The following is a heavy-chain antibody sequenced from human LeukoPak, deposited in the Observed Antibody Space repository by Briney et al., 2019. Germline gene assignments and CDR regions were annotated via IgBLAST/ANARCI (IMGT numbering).Heavy chain of an antibody. J-gene: IGHJ6*03. V-gene: IGHV3-49*04. CDR2: IRSKAYRGTR. CDR3: SRGPIQRWIHIAMDV. Sequence: GGSLRLSCTVSGFTFGDHAMSWVRQAPGKGLEWVGYIRSKAYRGTREYAASVKGRFTISSDDSASIAHQQMNSRRTEDTAVCYGSRGPIQRWIHIAMDVGGESPTLPVSS. CDR1: GFTFGDHA. D-gene: IGHD5-18*01.